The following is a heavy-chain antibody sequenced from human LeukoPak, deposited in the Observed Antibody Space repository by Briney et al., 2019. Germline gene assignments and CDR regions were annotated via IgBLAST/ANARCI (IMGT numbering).Heavy chain of an antibody. J-gene: IGHJ3*02. V-gene: IGHV4-39*01. D-gene: IGHD5-12*01. CDR1: GGSISSSGYY. CDR3: ARHSRSGYGDYESAFDI. CDR2: FYYTGST. Sequence: SETLSLTCIVSGGSISSSGYYWDWIRQPPGKGLEWIGNFYYTGSTYYNPSLKSRITISVDSSKNQFSLKLRSVTAADTAVYYCARHSRSGYGDYESAFDIWGQGTMVTVSS.